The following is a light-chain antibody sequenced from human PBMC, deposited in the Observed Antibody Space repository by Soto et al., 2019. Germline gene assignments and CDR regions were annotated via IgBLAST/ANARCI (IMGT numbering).Light chain of an antibody. J-gene: IGKJ4*01. V-gene: IGKV1-9*01. CDR2: AAS. Sequence: IKLSQSPFSLSASVGYRVTMTCICSQGITTYLAWYQQKPGRAPKLLISAASTLQSGVPARFSGSGSGTDFTLTISSLQPEDFATYYCQQFNGYPLTFGGGTKVDIK. CDR3: QQFNGYPLT. CDR1: QGITTY.